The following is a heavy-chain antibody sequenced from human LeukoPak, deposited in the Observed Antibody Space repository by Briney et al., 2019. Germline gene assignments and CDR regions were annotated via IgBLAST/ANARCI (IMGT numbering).Heavy chain of an antibody. J-gene: IGHJ4*02. V-gene: IGHV3-30*03. CDR1: GFTFSSYG. CDR3: ARDTRTVSDQDIAVAGTWYFDY. Sequence: GGSLRLSCAASGFTFSSYGMHWVRQAPGKGLEWVAVISYDGSNKYYADSVKGRFTISRDNSKNTLYLQMNSLRAEDTAVYYCARDTRTVSDQDIAVAGTWYFDYWGQGTLVTVSS. CDR2: ISYDGSNK. D-gene: IGHD6-19*01.